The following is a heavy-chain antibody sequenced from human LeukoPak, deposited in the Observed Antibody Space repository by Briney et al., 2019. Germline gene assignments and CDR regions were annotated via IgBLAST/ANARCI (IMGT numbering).Heavy chain of an antibody. CDR3: ARDSQRAYCGGDCLKGAFDI. Sequence: PSETLSLTCTVSGGSISSYYWSWIRQPPGKGLEWIGYIYYSGSTNYNPSLKSRVTISVDTSKNQFSLKLSSVTAADTAVYYCARDSQRAYCGGDCLKGAFDIWGQGTMVTVSS. CDR1: GGSISSYY. V-gene: IGHV4-59*01. CDR2: IYYSGST. J-gene: IGHJ3*02. D-gene: IGHD2-21*01.